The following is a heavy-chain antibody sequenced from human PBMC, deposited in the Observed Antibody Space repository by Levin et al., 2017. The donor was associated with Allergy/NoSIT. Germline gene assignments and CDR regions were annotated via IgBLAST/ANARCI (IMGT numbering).Heavy chain of an antibody. J-gene: IGHJ4*02. CDR1: GFTFSIYS. V-gene: IGHV3-48*02. D-gene: IGHD1-26*01. Sequence: GESLKISCAASGFTFSIYSMEWVRQAPGKGLEWVSYINNGGTAIYYADSVRGRFTISRDDAENFVYLQMNSLRDEDTAVYYCARDFRGKYSIDYWGQGILVTVSS. CDR2: INNGGTAI. CDR3: ARDFRGKYSIDY.